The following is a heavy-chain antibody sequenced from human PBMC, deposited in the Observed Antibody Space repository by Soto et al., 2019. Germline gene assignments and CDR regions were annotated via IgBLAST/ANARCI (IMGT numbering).Heavy chain of an antibody. J-gene: IGHJ6*02. V-gene: IGHV1-58*02. CDR1: GFDFGSFG. CDR3: SADHPHTAIGWPV. CDR2: IVVASGRT. Sequence: SVKVSCKASGFDFGSFGIQFLRQTRGRGLEWIGWIVVASGRTNYARQFQGRVAFSRDMSSTTAYMDLYDLKSDDTAVYFCSADHPHTAIGWPVWGQGTTVTSP.